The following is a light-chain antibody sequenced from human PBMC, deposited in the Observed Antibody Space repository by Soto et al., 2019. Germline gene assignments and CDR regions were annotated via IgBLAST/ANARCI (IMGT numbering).Light chain of an antibody. V-gene: IGLV2-14*01. J-gene: IGLJ1*01. Sequence: QSVLTQPASVSGSPGQSITISCTGTSSDAGGYNYVSWYQQHPGKAPKLIIYEVSNRPSGVSNRFSGSKSGNTASLTISGLQAEDEADYYCNSYTSKSTGVFGTGTKLTVL. CDR2: EVS. CDR1: SSDAGGYNY. CDR3: NSYTSKSTGV.